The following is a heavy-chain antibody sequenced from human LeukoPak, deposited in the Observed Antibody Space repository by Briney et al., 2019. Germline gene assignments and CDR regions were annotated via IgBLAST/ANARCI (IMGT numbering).Heavy chain of an antibody. CDR1: GGSFSGYY. Sequence: SETLSLTCAVYGGSFSGYYWSWIRQPPGKGLEWIGEINHSGSTSYNPSLKSRITISVDTSKNQFSLKLNSVTAADTAVYYCARELAVAGRDFDYWGQGTLVTVSS. CDR3: ARELAVAGRDFDY. V-gene: IGHV4-34*01. J-gene: IGHJ4*02. CDR2: INHSGST. D-gene: IGHD6-19*01.